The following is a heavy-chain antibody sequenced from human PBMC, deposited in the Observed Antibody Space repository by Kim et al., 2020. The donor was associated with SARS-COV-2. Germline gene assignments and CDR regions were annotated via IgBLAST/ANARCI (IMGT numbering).Heavy chain of an antibody. J-gene: IGHJ4*02. CDR1: GFTFSAYW. CDR2: MNSAGSST. CDR3: AKGGLPGALDY. Sequence: GGSLRLSCAASGFTFSAYWMHWVRQAPGKGLVWVSQMNSAGSSTGYADSVKGRFTISRDNAKNTLYLQMNSLRSEDTAMYYCAKGGLPGALDYWGQGTLVTVSS. V-gene: IGHV3-74*01. D-gene: IGHD3-16*01.